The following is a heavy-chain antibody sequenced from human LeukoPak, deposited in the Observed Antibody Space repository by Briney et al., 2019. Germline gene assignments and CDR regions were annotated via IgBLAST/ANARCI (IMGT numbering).Heavy chain of an antibody. CDR3: ARAPSGYYPYFDY. D-gene: IGHD3-22*01. CDR2: ISRSGTET. V-gene: IGHV3-23*01. Sequence: GGSLRLSCAGAGFTFSNYGMSWVRQAPGKGLEWVSVISRSGTETYHADSVRGRFTISRDNAKNTLYLQMNSLRAEDTAVYYCARAPSGYYPYFDYWGQGTLVTVSS. CDR1: GFTFSNYG. J-gene: IGHJ4*02.